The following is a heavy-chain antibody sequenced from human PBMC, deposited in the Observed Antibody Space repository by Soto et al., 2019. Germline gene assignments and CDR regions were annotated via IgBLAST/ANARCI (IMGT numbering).Heavy chain of an antibody. CDR2: MNPNSGNT. V-gene: IGHV1-8*01. Sequence: ASVKVSCKASGYTFTSYDINWVLQATGQGLEWMGWMNPNSGNTGYAQKFQGRVTMTRNTSISTAYMELSSLRSEDTAVYYCASGIAAAGTIYYYGMDVWGQGTTVTVSS. CDR3: ASGIAAAGTIYYYGMDV. D-gene: IGHD6-13*01. CDR1: GYTFTSYD. J-gene: IGHJ6*02.